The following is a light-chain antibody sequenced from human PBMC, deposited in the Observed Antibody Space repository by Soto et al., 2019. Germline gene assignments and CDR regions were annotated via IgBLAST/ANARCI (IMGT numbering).Light chain of an antibody. CDR2: DAS. Sequence: EIVLTQSPATLSLSPGERATLSCRASQSVSSFLVWYQQKPGQAPRLLISDASNRATGIPGRFSGSGSGTDFSLTISSLEPEYFAVYYCQQRSNWPWTFGQGTKVEIK. CDR1: QSVSSF. J-gene: IGKJ1*01. CDR3: QQRSNWPWT. V-gene: IGKV3-11*01.